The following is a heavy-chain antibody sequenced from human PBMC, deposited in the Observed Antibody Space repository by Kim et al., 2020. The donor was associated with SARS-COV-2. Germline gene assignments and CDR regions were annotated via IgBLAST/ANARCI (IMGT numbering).Heavy chain of an antibody. CDR3: ARFCDYYDSSGYYSPCFDY. J-gene: IGHJ4*02. CDR2: TYYRSKWYN. V-gene: IGHV6-1*01. Sequence: SQTLSLTCAISGDSVSSNSAAWNWIRQSPSRGLEWLGRTYYRSKWYNDYAVSVKSRITINPDTSKNRFSLQLNSVTPEDTAVYYCARFCDYYDSSGYYSPCFDYWGQGTLVTVSS. D-gene: IGHD3-22*01. CDR1: GDSVSSNSAA.